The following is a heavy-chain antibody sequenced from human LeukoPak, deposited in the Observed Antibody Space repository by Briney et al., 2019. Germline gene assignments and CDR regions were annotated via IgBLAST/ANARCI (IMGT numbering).Heavy chain of an antibody. CDR3: ARDLELRNALDY. D-gene: IGHD1-7*01. Sequence: GGSLRLSCAASGFTFSSYAMSWVRQAPGKGLVWVSRINSDGSSTSYADSVKGRFTISRDNAKNTLYLQMNSLRAEDTAVYYCARDLELRNALDYWGQGTLVTVSS. CDR1: GFTFSSYA. V-gene: IGHV3-74*01. J-gene: IGHJ4*02. CDR2: INSDGSST.